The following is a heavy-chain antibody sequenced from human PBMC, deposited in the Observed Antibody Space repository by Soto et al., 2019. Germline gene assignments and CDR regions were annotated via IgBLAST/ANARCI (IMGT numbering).Heavy chain of an antibody. CDR2: ISGSGATA. D-gene: IGHD5-18*01. Sequence: EVQLLESGGGLVQPGGSLRLSCAGSGFTFRSFAMTWVRQAPGKGLEWVSVISGSGATAYYADSVRGRFAVPRANSKNTVHLQMNSLRVEDTAVYYCARESGYSYVPDYYYYAMDVWGQGTTVTVSS. CDR3: ARESGYSYVPDYYYYAMDV. V-gene: IGHV3-23*01. J-gene: IGHJ6*02. CDR1: GFTFRSFA.